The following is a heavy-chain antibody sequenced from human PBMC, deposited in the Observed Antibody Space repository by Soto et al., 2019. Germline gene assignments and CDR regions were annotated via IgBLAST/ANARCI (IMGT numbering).Heavy chain of an antibody. D-gene: IGHD6-19*01. V-gene: IGHV3-48*02. Sequence: EVQLVESGGGLVQPGGSLRLSCAASGFTFSIFSMSWVRQAPGKGLEWISYVNAAANDIYYTDSVRGRFTISRDNAKNSLYLQMNSLRDDDTAVYHCVRDRMWEQWLGPHDAFEIWGQGTMVTVS. CDR3: VRDRMWEQWLGPHDAFEI. J-gene: IGHJ3*02. CDR2: VNAAANDI. CDR1: GFTFSIFS.